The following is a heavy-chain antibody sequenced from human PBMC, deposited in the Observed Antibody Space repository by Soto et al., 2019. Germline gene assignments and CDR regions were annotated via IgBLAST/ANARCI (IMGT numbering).Heavy chain of an antibody. J-gene: IGHJ4*02. CDR1: GFTFSGYW. Sequence: EVQLVESGGDLVQPGGSLRLSCAASGFTFSGYWMAWVRQAPGKGLEWVANIKQDGSVKYYVDSLKGRFTISRDNAKNSLYLQMDSLRAAYTAVYFCATESYYHWQYWGQGTLVTVSS. D-gene: IGHD3-9*01. CDR2: IKQDGSVK. V-gene: IGHV3-7*01. CDR3: ATESYYHWQY.